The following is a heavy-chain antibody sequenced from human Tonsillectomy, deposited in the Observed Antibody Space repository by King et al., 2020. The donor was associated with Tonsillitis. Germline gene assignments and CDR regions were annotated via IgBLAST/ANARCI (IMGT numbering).Heavy chain of an antibody. CDR3: ARGPDSGSPPTVWFDP. CDR2: IYHSGST. CDR1: GYSISSGYY. Sequence: QLQESGPGLVKPSETLSLTCAVSGYSISSGYYWGWIRQPPGKGLEWIGSIYHSGSTYYNPSLKSRVTISVDTSKNQFSLKLSSVTAADPAVYYCARGPDSGSPPTVWFDPWGQGTLVTVSS. J-gene: IGHJ5*02. D-gene: IGHD1-26*01. V-gene: IGHV4-38-2*01.